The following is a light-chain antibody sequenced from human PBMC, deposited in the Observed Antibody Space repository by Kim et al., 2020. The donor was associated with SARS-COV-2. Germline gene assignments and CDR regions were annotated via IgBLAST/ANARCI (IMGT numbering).Light chain of an antibody. CDR2: LNSDGSH. J-gene: IGLJ3*02. CDR3: QTWGTGGV. Sequence: QLVLTQSPSASASLGASVKLTCTLSSGHSSYAIAWHQQQPEKGSRYLMKLNSDGSHSKGDGIPDRFSGSSSGAERYLTISSLQSEDEADYYCQTWGTGGVFGGGTQLTVL. CDR1: SGHSSYA. V-gene: IGLV4-69*01.